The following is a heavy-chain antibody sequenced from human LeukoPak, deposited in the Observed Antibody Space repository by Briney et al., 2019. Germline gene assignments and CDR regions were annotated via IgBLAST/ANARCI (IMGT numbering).Heavy chain of an antibody. CDR1: GFIFSNYW. Sequence: GGSLRLSCAASGFIFSNYWMAWVRQAPGKGLEWVANIKEDGSQKYYVDSVKGRFTISRDNSKNTLYLQMNSLRAEDTAVYYCAREPDYDPWGQGTLVTVSS. D-gene: IGHD5-12*01. V-gene: IGHV3-7*03. CDR3: AREPDYDP. CDR2: IKEDGSQK. J-gene: IGHJ5*02.